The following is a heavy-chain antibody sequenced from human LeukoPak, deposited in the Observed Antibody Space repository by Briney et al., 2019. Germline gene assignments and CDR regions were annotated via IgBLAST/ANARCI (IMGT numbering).Heavy chain of an antibody. D-gene: IGHD3-10*01. CDR2: IYSGGST. CDR3: AREGTMVRGVIISSYYFDY. CDR1: GFTVSSNY. V-gene: IGHV3-66*01. J-gene: IGHJ4*02. Sequence: GGSLRLSCAASGFTVSSNYMSWVRQAPGKGLEWVSVIYSGGSTYYADSVKGRFTISRDNSKNTLYLQMNSLRAEDTAVYYCAREGTMVRGVIISSYYFDYWGQGTLVTVSS.